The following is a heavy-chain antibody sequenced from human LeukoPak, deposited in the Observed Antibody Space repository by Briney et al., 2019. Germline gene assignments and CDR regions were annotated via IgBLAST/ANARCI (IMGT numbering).Heavy chain of an antibody. Sequence: ASVKVSCKASGYTFTSYAMNWVRQAPGQGLEWMGWINTNTGNPTYAQGFTGRFVFSLDTSVSTTYLQISSLKAEDTAVYYCARDHSSRWPAPFDYWGQGTLVTVSS. D-gene: IGHD6-13*01. CDR1: GYTFTSYA. CDR2: INTNTGNP. CDR3: ARDHSSRWPAPFDY. J-gene: IGHJ4*02. V-gene: IGHV7-4-1*02.